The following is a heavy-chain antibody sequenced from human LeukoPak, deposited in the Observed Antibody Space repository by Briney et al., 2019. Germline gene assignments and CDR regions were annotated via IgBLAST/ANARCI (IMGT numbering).Heavy chain of an antibody. CDR3: ARDNWGFDY. Sequence: GGSLRLSCAASGFTFSSYWMHWVRQAPGKGLVWLSRINSDGRSTSYADYVKGRFTISRDNAKNTLYLQMNSLRAEDTAVYYCARDNWGFDYWGQGTLVTVSS. V-gene: IGHV3-74*01. CDR2: INSDGRST. J-gene: IGHJ4*02. D-gene: IGHD7-27*01. CDR1: GFTFSSYW.